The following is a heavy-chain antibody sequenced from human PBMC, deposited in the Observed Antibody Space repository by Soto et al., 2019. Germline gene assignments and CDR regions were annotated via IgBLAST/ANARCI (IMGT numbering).Heavy chain of an antibody. CDR1: GHTFTSYY. CDR3: ARDYYGSGSYYPYYFDY. Sequence: APVKVSCKASGHTFTSYYMHWVRQSPGQGLEWMGWINPNSGGTNDAQKFQGRVTMTRDPSISTAYMELSRLRSDDTAVYYCARDYYGSGSYYPYYFDYRGQGTLVTVSS. V-gene: IGHV1-2*02. CDR2: INPNSGGT. D-gene: IGHD3-10*01. J-gene: IGHJ4*02.